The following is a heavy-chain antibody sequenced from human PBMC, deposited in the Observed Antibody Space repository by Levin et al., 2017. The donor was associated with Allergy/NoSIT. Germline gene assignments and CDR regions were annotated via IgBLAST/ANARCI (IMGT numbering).Heavy chain of an antibody. CDR1: GGIFSTYV. D-gene: IGHD3-16*01. CDR3: ARLVALGDHTTDAFDI. J-gene: IGHJ3*02. CDR2: IIPLFGTA. Sequence: ASVKVSCKASGGIFSTYVITWVRQAPGQALEWMGGIIPLFGTANYGQKFQGRVTIIADESTSTAYMEVSSLRSEDTAVYYCARLVALGDHTTDAFDIWGQGTMVTVSS. V-gene: IGHV1-69*13.